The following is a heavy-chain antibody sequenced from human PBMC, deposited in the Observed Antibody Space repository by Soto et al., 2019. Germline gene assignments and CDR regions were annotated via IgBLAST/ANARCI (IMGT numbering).Heavy chain of an antibody. Sequence: GGSLRLSCAASGFTFDDYAMHWVRQAPGKGLEWVSGISWNSGSIGYADSVKGRFTISRDNAKNSLYLQMNSLRAEDTALYYCAKGPNYGDYEYYFDYWGQGTLVTVSS. D-gene: IGHD4-17*01. CDR2: ISWNSGSI. CDR3: AKGPNYGDYEYYFDY. CDR1: GFTFDDYA. J-gene: IGHJ4*02. V-gene: IGHV3-9*01.